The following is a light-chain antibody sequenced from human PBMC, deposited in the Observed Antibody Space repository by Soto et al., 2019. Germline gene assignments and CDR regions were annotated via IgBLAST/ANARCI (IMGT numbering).Light chain of an antibody. CDR1: SSDVGGYKY. CDR2: DVT. V-gene: IGLV2-11*01. J-gene: IGLJ2*01. CDR3: CSYAGTYTLVV. Sequence: QSALTQPRSVSGSPGQSVTISCTGTSSDVGGYKYVSWYQQHPGTAPKLMIYDVTKRPSGVPDRFSGSKSGNTASLTISGLQAEDEAEYYCCSYAGTYTLVVFGGGTKVTVL.